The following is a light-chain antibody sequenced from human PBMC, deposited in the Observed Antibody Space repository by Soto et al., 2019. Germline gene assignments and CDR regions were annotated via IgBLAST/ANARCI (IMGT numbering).Light chain of an antibody. CDR3: LQDYNYPRT. CDR2: AAS. Sequence: ALQMTQSPSSLSASVGDRVTITCRASQGIRNDLGWYQQKPGKAPKLLIYAASSLHSGVPSRFSGSGSATDFTLTISNLQPEDFATYYCLQDYNYPRTFGQGTKVEI. CDR1: QGIRND. J-gene: IGKJ1*01. V-gene: IGKV1-6*02.